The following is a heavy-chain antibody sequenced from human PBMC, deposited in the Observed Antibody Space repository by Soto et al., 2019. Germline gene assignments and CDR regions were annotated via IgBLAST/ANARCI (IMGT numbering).Heavy chain of an antibody. V-gene: IGHV3-23*01. CDR1: GFIISDYG. CDR3: VRWNGFGDR. D-gene: IGHD1-1*01. CDR2: FSGGGGGT. J-gene: IGHJ5*02. Sequence: VQLLDSGGGLVQPGGSLRLSCAVSGFIISDYGVTWVRQAPGKGLEWVSGFSGGGGGTFYADSVKGRFTISRDDPKNTAYLQMNSLGAEDTAVYYCVRWNGFGDRWGQGTLVTVSS.